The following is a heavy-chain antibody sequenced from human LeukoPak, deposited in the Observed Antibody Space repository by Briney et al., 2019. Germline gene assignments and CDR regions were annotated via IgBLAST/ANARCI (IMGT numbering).Heavy chain of an antibody. CDR2: INHSGST. CDR3: ARVIAVAGTIDY. CDR1: GGSFSGYY. V-gene: IGHV4-34*01. Sequence: PSETLSLTCVVYGGSFSGYYWSWIRQPPGKGLEWIGEINHSGSTNYNPSLKSRVTISVDTSKNQFSLKLSSVTAADTAVYYCARVIAVAGTIDYWGQGTLVTVSS. D-gene: IGHD6-19*01. J-gene: IGHJ4*02.